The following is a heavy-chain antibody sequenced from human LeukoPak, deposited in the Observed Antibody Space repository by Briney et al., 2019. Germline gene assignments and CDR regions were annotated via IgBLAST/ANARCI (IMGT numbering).Heavy chain of an antibody. V-gene: IGHV3-30*18. D-gene: IGHD4-17*01. J-gene: IGHJ4*02. Sequence: PGGSLRLSCAASGFTFSSYGMHWVRQAPGKGLEWVAVISYDGSNKYYADSVKGRFTISRDNSKNTLYLQMNSLRAEDTAVYYCAKMATVTPIDYWGQGTLVTVSS. CDR2: ISYDGSNK. CDR3: AKMATVTPIDY. CDR1: GFTFSSYG.